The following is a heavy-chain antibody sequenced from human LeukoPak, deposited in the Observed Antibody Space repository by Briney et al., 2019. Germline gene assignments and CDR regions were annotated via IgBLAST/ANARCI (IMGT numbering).Heavy chain of an antibody. CDR1: GFTFSSYW. CDR2: IKQDGSEK. V-gene: IGHV3-7*01. Sequence: GGSLRLSCAASGFTFSSYWMSWVRQAPGKGLEWVANIKQDGSEKYYVDSVKGRFTISRDNAKNSLYLQMNSPRAEDTAVYYCARDGPPYYDFWSGYYGIDYWGQGTLVTVSS. D-gene: IGHD3-3*01. J-gene: IGHJ4*02. CDR3: ARDGPPYYDFWSGYYGIDY.